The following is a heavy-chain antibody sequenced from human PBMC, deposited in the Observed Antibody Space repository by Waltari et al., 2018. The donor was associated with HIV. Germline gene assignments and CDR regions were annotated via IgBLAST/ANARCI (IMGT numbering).Heavy chain of an antibody. Sequence: QLQLQESGPALVKPSETLSLTCTVSTGYITQSYYWGWVRQFPGTGLEWMGSIYSNGVSHYAPSLMSRVALSVDMSKNQFSLTLTAVTAADTSRYFCVALRTVTGTIDKWGQGTLVTFS. D-gene: IGHD6-19*01. CDR1: TGYITQSYY. CDR3: VALRTVTGTIDK. J-gene: IGHJ4*02. CDR2: IYSNGVS. V-gene: IGHV4-39*01.